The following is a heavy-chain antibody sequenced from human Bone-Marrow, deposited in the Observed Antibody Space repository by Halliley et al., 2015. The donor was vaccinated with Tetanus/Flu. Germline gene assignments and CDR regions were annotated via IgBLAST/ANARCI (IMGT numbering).Heavy chain of an antibody. CDR3: AGPYGSGSLDYYYDMDV. V-gene: IGHV4-61*07. D-gene: IGHD3-10*01. Sequence: YIYYNGNTNYNPSLKSRVTISVDTSKNQFSRMLSSVPAADTAVYYCAGPYGSGSLDYYYDMDVWGQGTTVTVS. J-gene: IGHJ6*02. CDR2: IYYNGNT.